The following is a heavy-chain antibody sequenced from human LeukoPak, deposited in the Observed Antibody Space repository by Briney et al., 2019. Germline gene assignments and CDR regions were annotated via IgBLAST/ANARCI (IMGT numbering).Heavy chain of an antibody. Sequence: MSSETLSLTCTVSGGSISSSNYYWGWIRQPPGKGLEWIASIYYSGSTYYNPSLKSRVTISVDTSKNQFSLKLSSVTAADTAVYYCATFGVRYAPPNNWGQGTLVTVSS. CDR3: ATFGVRYAPPNN. V-gene: IGHV4-39*01. CDR2: IYYSGST. J-gene: IGHJ4*02. CDR1: GGSISSSNYY. D-gene: IGHD3-10*01.